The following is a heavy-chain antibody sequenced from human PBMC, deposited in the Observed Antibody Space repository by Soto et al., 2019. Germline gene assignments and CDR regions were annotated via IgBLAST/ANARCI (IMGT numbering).Heavy chain of an antibody. CDR1: GSSVSSSSYY. V-gene: IGHV4-61*05. Sequence: SETLSPTCTVSGSSVSSSSYYWSWIRQPPGKGLECIGYIYNSGSTNYNPSFKRRVAISVDKSKHQCSLTLMTLSTADTAVFYCWTREVLATISYYFDYWGQGTLVTVSS. CDR2: IYNSGST. CDR3: WTREVLATISYYFDY. J-gene: IGHJ4*02. D-gene: IGHD1-26*01.